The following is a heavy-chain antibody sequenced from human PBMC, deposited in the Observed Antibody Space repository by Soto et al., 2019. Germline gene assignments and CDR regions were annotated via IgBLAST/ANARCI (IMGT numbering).Heavy chain of an antibody. Sequence: SETLSLTCTVSGGSITSSSYYWGWIRQPPGKGLEWIGSIYYSGSTYYNPSLKSRVTISVDTSKNQFSLKLSSVTAADTAVYYCASLLHYYDSSGYYYFDYWGQGTLVTVS. CDR3: ASLLHYYDSSGYYYFDY. J-gene: IGHJ4*02. CDR1: GGSITSSSYY. CDR2: IYYSGST. V-gene: IGHV4-39*01. D-gene: IGHD3-22*01.